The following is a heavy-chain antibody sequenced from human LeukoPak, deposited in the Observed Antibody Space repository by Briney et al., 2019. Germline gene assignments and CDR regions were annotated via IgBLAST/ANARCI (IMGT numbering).Heavy chain of an antibody. CDR1: GFTFSRHW. CDR2: INHSGST. D-gene: IGHD3-10*01. J-gene: IGHJ4*02. V-gene: IGHV4-34*01. CDR3: ASSGFNKGAYYYGSGRGSFLYYFDY. Sequence: GSLRLSCAASGFTFSRHWMSWIRQPPGKGLEWIGEINHSGSTNYNPSLKSRVTISVDTSKNQFSLKLSSVTAADTAVYYCASSGFNKGAYYYGSGRGSFLYYFDYWGQGTLVTVSS.